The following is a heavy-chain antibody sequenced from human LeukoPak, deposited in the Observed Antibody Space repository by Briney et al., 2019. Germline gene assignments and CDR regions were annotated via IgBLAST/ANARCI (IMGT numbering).Heavy chain of an antibody. CDR1: GYTFTSYY. CDR3: ARAGGYCSGGSCYSPLNYYYYMDV. Sequence: ASVKVSCKASGYTFTSYYMHWVRRAPGQGLEWMGIINPSGGSTSYAQKFQGRVTMTRDMSTSTVYMELSSLRSEDTAVYYCARAGGYCSGGSCYSPLNYYYYMDVWGKGTTVTVSS. V-gene: IGHV1-46*01. D-gene: IGHD2-15*01. CDR2: INPSGGST. J-gene: IGHJ6*03.